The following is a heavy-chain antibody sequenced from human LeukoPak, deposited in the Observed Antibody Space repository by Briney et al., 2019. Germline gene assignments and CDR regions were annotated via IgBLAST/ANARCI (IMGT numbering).Heavy chain of an antibody. CDR3: ARGDPHADL. CDR2: ITISGHTK. V-gene: IGHV3-48*03. J-gene: IGHJ5*02. CDR1: GFDLSTYE. Sequence: GGSLRLSCAASGFDLSTYEMNWVRQAPGKGLEWIADITISGHTKNYADSVKGRFTISRDNARTSLYLQMTSLRVEDTGVYYCARGDPHADLWGQGTLVTVSS.